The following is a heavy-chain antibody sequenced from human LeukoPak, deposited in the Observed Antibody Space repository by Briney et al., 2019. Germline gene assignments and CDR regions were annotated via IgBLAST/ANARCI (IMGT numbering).Heavy chain of an antibody. CDR3: ARAFRGYPGAHFDY. CDR2: IIPIFGTA. Sequence: ASVKVSFKASGGTFSSYAISWVRQAPGQGLEWMGGIIPIFGTANYAQKFQGRVTITADESTSTAYMELSSLRSEDTAVYYCARAFRGYPGAHFDYWGQGTLVTVSS. CDR1: GGTFSSYA. J-gene: IGHJ4*02. V-gene: IGHV1-69*13. D-gene: IGHD5-12*01.